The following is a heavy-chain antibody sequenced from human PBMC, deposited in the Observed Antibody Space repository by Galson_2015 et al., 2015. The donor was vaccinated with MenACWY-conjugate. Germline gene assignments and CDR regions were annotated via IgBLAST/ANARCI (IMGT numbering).Heavy chain of an antibody. D-gene: IGHD2-15*01. CDR3: ANTQKLIYFYYGMDV. Sequence: SLRLSCAASGFTFRDYAMTWVRLAPGTGLEWISAISGSGANTYYADSVKGRFTISRDNSKDTVYLQLNSLRAEDTAVYYCANTQKLIYFYYGMDVWGQGTTVTVSS. CDR1: GFTFRDYA. J-gene: IGHJ6*02. CDR2: ISGSGANT. V-gene: IGHV3-23*01.